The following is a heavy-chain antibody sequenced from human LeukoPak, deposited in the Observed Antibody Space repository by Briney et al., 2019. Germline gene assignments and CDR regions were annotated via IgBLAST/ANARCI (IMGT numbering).Heavy chain of an antibody. CDR3: ARGRAAAGTPVDY. Sequence: QSSETLSLTCTVSGGSVSSSTYYWSWIRQPPGKGLEWIGYIYYSGSTNYIPSLKSRVTISVDMSKNQFSLKLNSVTAADTAVYYCARGRAAAGTPVDYWGQGILVTVSS. D-gene: IGHD6-13*01. J-gene: IGHJ4*02. CDR1: GGSVSSSTYY. CDR2: IYYSGST. V-gene: IGHV4-61*01.